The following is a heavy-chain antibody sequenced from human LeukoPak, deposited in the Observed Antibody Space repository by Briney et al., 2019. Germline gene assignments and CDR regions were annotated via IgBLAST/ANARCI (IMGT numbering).Heavy chain of an antibody. J-gene: IGHJ3*02. Sequence: GGSLRFSCAASGFTFSSYSMNWGRQAPGKGLEWILYISGSGSVSYYEDSVKGRFTISRDNAKNSLYLQMNSLRDEDTALYYCARDGGFGFLAAFDIWGQGTMVTVSS. CDR1: GFTFSSYS. CDR2: ISGSGSVS. CDR3: ARDGGFGFLAAFDI. V-gene: IGHV3-48*02. D-gene: IGHD3-10*01.